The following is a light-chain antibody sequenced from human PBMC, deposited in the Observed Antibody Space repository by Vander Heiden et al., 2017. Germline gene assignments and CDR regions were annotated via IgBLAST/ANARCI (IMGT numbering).Light chain of an antibody. J-gene: IGKJ2*01. CDR3: QQYHTWPYS. V-gene: IGKV3-15*01. CDR1: QSASSY. Sequence: DIVMTQSPATLSVSPADRATLPCRASQSASSYLAWYQQKPGQAPRLLIYGASTRATGIPDRFSGSGSETDFSLAISSLQSEDFVVYYCQQYHTWPYSFGRGTKLEIK. CDR2: GAS.